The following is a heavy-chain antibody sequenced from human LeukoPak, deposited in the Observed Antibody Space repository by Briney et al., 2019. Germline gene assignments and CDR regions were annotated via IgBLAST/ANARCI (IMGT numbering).Heavy chain of an antibody. CDR2: IIPIFGTA. CDR3: ARASQPYYYDSSGYYAYGMDV. CDR1: GGTFSSYA. J-gene: IGHJ6*02. V-gene: IGHV1-69*13. Sequence: SVKVSCKASGGTFSSYAISWVRQAPGQGLEWMGGIIPIFGTANYAQKFQGRVTITADESTSTAYMELSSLRSEDTAVYYCARASQPYYYDSSGYYAYGMDVWGQGTTVTVSS. D-gene: IGHD3-22*01.